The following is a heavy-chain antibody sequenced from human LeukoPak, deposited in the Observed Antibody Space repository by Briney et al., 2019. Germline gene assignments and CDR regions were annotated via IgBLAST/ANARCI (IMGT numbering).Heavy chain of an antibody. CDR3: TTAPFGVVIIVAV. D-gene: IGHD3-3*01. V-gene: IGHV3-15*01. CDR1: GFTFSNAW. Sequence: GGSLRLSCAASGFTFSNAWMSWDRQAPGMGLEWVGRIKSKTDGGTTDYAAPVKGRFTISRDDSKNTLYLQMNSLKTEDTAVYYCTTAPFGVVIIVAVWGQGTTVTVSS. CDR2: IKSKTDGGTT. J-gene: IGHJ6*02.